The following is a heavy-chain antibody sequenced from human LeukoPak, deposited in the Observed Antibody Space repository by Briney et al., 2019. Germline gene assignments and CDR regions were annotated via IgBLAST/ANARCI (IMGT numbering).Heavy chain of an antibody. CDR1: GYTFTSYY. Sequence: GASVKVSCKASGYTFTSYYMHWVRQAPGQGLEWMGWINPNSGGTYYAQKLQGRVTMTRDTSISTAYMELSRLRSDDTAVFYCARVAHNYDLLTGYYPYLDYFDFWGQGTLVTVSS. V-gene: IGHV1-2*02. D-gene: IGHD3-9*01. CDR3: ARVAHNYDLLTGYYPYLDYFDF. J-gene: IGHJ4*02. CDR2: INPNSGGT.